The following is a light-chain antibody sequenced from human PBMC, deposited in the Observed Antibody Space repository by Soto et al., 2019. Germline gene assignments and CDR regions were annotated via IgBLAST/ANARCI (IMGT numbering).Light chain of an antibody. CDR3: QHYHNWPPWT. V-gene: IGKV3-15*01. CDR1: QSVSSN. Sequence: EIVMTQSPVTLSVSPGERATLSCRASQSVSSNLAWYQQKPGQAPRLLIYGASTRATGVPARFSGSGSGTEFTLTISSLQSEDVAVYYCQHYHNWPPWTFGQGTKVEIK. J-gene: IGKJ1*01. CDR2: GAS.